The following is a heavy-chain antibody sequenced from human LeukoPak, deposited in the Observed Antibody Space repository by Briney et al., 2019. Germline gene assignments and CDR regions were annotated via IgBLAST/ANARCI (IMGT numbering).Heavy chain of an antibody. CDR1: GFTFSSYS. Sequence: GGSLRLSCAASGFTFSSYSMNWVRQAPGKGLEWVSSISSSSSYIYYADSVKGRFTISRDNSKNTVYLQMNSLRAEDTAVYYCARQMVRGVIYNWFDTXXQGXLVTVSS. J-gene: IGHJ5*02. D-gene: IGHD3-10*01. CDR3: ARQMVRGVIYNWFDT. V-gene: IGHV3-21*01. CDR2: ISSSSSYI.